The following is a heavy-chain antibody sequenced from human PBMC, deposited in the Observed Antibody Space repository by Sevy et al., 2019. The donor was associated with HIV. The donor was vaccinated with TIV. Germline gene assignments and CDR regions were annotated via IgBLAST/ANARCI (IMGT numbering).Heavy chain of an antibody. V-gene: IGHV4-59*01. J-gene: IGHJ5*02. CDR2: VYYTGST. Sequence: SETLSLTCTVSGGPISVYYWSWIRQPPGKGLEYIGYVYYTGSTNYNPSLKNRVTISVDTSNNQFSLKLTSVTAADTAVYYCARAPPDLSGDDSLNWFDPWGQGTLVTVSS. CDR3: ARAPPDLSGDDSLNWFDP. CDR1: GGPISVYY. D-gene: IGHD5-12*01.